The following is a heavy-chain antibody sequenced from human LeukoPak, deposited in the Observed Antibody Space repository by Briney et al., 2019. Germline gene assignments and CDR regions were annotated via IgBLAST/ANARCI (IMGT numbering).Heavy chain of an antibody. CDR2: INPNSGGT. Sequence: GASVKVSCKASGYTFTGYYMHWVRQAPGQGLEWMGWINPNSGGTNYAQKFQGWVTMTRDTSISTAYMELSRLRSDDTAVYYCARDFPYSDSGAFDIWGQGTMVTVSS. J-gene: IGHJ3*02. CDR3: ARDFPYSDSGAFDI. CDR1: GYTFTGYY. D-gene: IGHD4-11*01. V-gene: IGHV1-2*04.